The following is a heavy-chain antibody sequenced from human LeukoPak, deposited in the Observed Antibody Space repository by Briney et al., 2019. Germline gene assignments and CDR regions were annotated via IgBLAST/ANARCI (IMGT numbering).Heavy chain of an antibody. J-gene: IGHJ4*02. V-gene: IGHV4-59*01. CDR1: GGSISNYY. CDR3: AREKFFGVVSL. Sequence: SETLSLTCTVSGGSISNYYWSWIRQPPGKGLEWIGYIYYSGSTNYNPSLKSRVTISVDTSKNQFSLKLSSVTAADTAVYYCAREKFFGVVSLWGQGTLVTVSS. D-gene: IGHD3-3*01. CDR2: IYYSGST.